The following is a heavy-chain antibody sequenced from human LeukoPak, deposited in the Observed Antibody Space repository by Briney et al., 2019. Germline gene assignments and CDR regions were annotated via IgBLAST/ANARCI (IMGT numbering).Heavy chain of an antibody. V-gene: IGHV3-30*02. D-gene: IGHD3-10*01. Sequence: GGSLRLSCAASGFTFSSYGMHWVRQAPGKGLEWVAFIRYDGSNKYYADSVKGRFTISRDNFQNTIYLQMNNLRAEDSAVYYCATDRVPHYGMHVWGQGTTVTVSS. CDR2: IRYDGSNK. CDR1: GFTFSSYG. CDR3: ATDRVPHYGMHV. J-gene: IGHJ6*02.